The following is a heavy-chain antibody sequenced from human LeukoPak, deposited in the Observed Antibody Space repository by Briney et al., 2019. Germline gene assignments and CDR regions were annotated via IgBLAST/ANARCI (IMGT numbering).Heavy chain of an antibody. V-gene: IGHV1-69*13. CDR3: ARVHYYGSGSYVTAFYYYMDV. Sequence: SVTVSCKASGGTFSSYSISCVRQAPGQGLEWMGGIIPTFGTANFEQKFQGRVTITADESTSTAYMELSSLRSEDTGVYYCARVHYYGSGSYVTAFYYYMDVWGKGTTLTVCS. CDR1: GGTFSSYS. J-gene: IGHJ6*03. D-gene: IGHD3-10*01. CDR2: IIPTFGTA.